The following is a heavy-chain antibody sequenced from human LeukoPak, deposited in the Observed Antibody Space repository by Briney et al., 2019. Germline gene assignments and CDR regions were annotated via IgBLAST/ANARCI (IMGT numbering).Heavy chain of an antibody. CDR2: SSGGGGGT. J-gene: IGHJ6*02. D-gene: IGHD1-26*01. V-gene: IGHV3-23*01. CDR1: GFTFSNYV. Sequence: GGSLRLSCAASGFTFSNYVMSWVRQAPGKGLEWVSDSSGGGGGTYYADSVKGRFTISRGNSKNTLHLQMNSLRAEDTAVYYCAKAVSGYEGMDVWGQGTTVTVSS. CDR3: AKAVSGYEGMDV.